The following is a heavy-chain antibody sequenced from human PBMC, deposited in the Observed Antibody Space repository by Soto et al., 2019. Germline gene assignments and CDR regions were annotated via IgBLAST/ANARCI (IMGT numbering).Heavy chain of an antibody. D-gene: IGHD2-2*01. V-gene: IGHV3-7*01. CDR3: ARPARECSSPGCAN. Sequence: EVQLVESGGGLVQPGGSLRLSCVVSGLTFSNYWMSWVRQAPGKGLEWVANINPGGSESYYVDSVKGRFTISRDNAKNSLYLQMTSLRSEDTAVYYCARPARECSSPGCANWGQGTLVTVSS. CDR1: GLTFSNYW. CDR2: INPGGSES. J-gene: IGHJ4*02.